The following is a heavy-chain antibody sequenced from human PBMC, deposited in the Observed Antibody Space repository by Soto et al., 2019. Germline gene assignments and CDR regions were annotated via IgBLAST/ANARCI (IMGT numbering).Heavy chain of an antibody. J-gene: IGHJ3*02. CDR2: INHSGST. CDR1: GGSFSGYY. V-gene: IGHV4-34*01. D-gene: IGHD1-26*01. Sequence: SETLSLTCAVYGGSFSGYYWNWIRQPPGKGLEWIGEINHSGSTNYNPSLKSRVTISVDTSQNQFSRKLSSETAADTSVYYCPRVGTQLKAFDIWGQGTMVTVSS. CDR3: PRVGTQLKAFDI.